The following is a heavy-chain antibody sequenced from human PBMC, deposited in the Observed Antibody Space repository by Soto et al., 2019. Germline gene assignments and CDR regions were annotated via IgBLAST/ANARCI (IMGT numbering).Heavy chain of an antibody. J-gene: IGHJ4*02. V-gene: IGHV3-30-3*01. Sequence: QVQLVESGAGVVQPGRSLRLSGAASGFTFSTYAMHWVRQAPGKGLEWVAVISYDGSNKYYADSVKGRFTISRDNSKNTLYLQMNSLRAEDTAVYYCARDKSPYSSGWHNRHFDYWGQGTLVTVSS. CDR1: GFTFSTYA. CDR3: ARDKSPYSSGWHNRHFDY. D-gene: IGHD6-19*01. CDR2: ISYDGSNK.